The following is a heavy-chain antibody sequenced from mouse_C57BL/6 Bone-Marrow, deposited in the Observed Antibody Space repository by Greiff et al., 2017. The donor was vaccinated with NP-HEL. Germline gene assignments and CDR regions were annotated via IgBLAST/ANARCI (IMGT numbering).Heavy chain of an antibody. CDR2: ISNLAYSI. CDR1: GFTFSDYG. J-gene: IGHJ3*01. V-gene: IGHV5-15*04. D-gene: IGHD1-1*01. CDR3: ARPQSYYGSSYGFAY. Sequence: EVMLVESGGGLVQPGGSLKLSCAASGFTFSDYGMAWVRQAPRKGPEWVAFISNLAYSIYYADTVTGRFTISRENAKNTLYLEMSSLRSEDTAMYYCARPQSYYGSSYGFAYWGQGTLVTVSA.